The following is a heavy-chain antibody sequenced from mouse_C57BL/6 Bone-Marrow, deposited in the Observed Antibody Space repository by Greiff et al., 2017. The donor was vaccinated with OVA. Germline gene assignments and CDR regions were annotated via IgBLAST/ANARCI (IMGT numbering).Heavy chain of an antibody. Sequence: QVQLQQPGAELVKPGASVKMSCKASGYTFTSSWITWVKQRPGQGLEWIGDIYPGSGSTNYNEKFKSKATLTVDTSSSTAYMQLSSLTSEDSAVYYCARLGYYGSSYPYYFDYWGQGTTLTVSS. CDR3: ARLGYYGSSYPYYFDY. V-gene: IGHV1-55*01. J-gene: IGHJ2*01. D-gene: IGHD1-1*01. CDR2: IYPGSGST. CDR1: GYTFTSSW.